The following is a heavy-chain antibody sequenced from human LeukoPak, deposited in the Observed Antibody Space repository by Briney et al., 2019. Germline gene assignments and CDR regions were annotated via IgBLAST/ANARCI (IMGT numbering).Heavy chain of an antibody. CDR1: GYTFTGYY. CDR2: INPNSGGT. D-gene: IGHD3-22*01. Sequence: ASVKVSCKASGYTFTGYYMHWVRQAPGQGLEWMGWINPNSGGTNYAQKFQGWVTMTRDTSISTAYMELSRLRSDDTAVYYCARDIPSQGSGYDYWGQGTLVTVSS. CDR3: ARDIPSQGSGYDY. J-gene: IGHJ4*02. V-gene: IGHV1-2*04.